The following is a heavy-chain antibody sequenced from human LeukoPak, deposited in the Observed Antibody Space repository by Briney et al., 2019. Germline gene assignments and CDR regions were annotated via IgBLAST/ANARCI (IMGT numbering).Heavy chain of an antibody. Sequence: GGSLRLSCAASGFTFSNYAMSWVRQAPGKGLEWVSNISGSGTGGATYYADSVKGRFTISRDNSENTLYLQMNSLRGEDTAVYYCARDGYSGSYYRLYYFFMDVWGKGTTVTVSS. J-gene: IGHJ6*03. CDR2: ISGSGTGGAT. CDR1: GFTFSNYA. V-gene: IGHV3-23*01. CDR3: ARDGYSGSYYRLYYFFMDV. D-gene: IGHD1-26*01.